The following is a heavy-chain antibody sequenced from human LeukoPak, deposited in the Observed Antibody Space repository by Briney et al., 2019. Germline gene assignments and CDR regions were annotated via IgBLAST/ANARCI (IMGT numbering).Heavy chain of an antibody. CDR2: IRYDGSNK. D-gene: IGHD1-26*01. J-gene: IGHJ4*02. CDR1: GFTFGDYV. V-gene: IGHV3-30*02. CDR3: AKDRTVGATAYYFDY. Sequence: GGSLRLSCTGSGFTFGDYVMSWVRQAPGKGLEWVAFIRYDGSNKYYADSVKGRFTISRDNSKNTLYLQMNSLRAEDTAVYYCAKDRTVGATAYYFDYWGQGTLVTVSS.